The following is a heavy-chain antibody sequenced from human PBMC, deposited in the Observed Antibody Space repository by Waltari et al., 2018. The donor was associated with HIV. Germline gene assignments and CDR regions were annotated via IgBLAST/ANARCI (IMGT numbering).Heavy chain of an antibody. J-gene: IGHJ4*02. V-gene: IGHV4-39*01. Sequence: QLQLQESGPGLVKPSETLSLTCTVSGGSISSNNYYWGWIRPPPGKGLEWIGSIYYSGNTYYNPSLKSRLTISVDTSKNQFSLKLSSVTAADTAVYFCARILWSGWYLRYFNYWGQGTLVTVSS. D-gene: IGHD6-19*01. CDR2: IYYSGNT. CDR3: ARILWSGWYLRYFNY. CDR1: GGSISSNNYY.